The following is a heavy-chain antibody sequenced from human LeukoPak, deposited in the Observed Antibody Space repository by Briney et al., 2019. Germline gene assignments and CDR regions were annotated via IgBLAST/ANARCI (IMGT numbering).Heavy chain of an antibody. V-gene: IGHV4-31*03. J-gene: IGHJ5*02. Sequence: SQTLSLTCTVSGGSISSGGYYWSWIRQHPGKGLEWIGYIYYSGSTYYNPSLKSRVTISVDTSKNQCSLKLSSVSAADTAVYYCARGRRGGRYCSSTSCYSPSKDTYNWFDPWGQGTLVTVSS. CDR3: ARGRRGGRYCSSTSCYSPSKDTYNWFDP. CDR1: GGSISSGGYY. D-gene: IGHD2-2*01. CDR2: IYYSGST.